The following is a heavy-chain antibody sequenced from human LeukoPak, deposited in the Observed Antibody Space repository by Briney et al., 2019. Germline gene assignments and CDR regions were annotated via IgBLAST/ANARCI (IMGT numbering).Heavy chain of an antibody. CDR1: GGSFSGYY. J-gene: IGHJ4*02. CDR3: ASYDDYYDSSGYDY. Sequence: SETLSLTCAVYGGSFSGYYWSWIRQTPGKGLEWIGEINHSGSTNYNPSLKSRVTISVDTSKNQFSLKLSSVTAADTAVYYCASYDDYYDSSGYDYWGQGTLVTVSS. CDR2: INHSGST. V-gene: IGHV4-34*01. D-gene: IGHD3-22*01.